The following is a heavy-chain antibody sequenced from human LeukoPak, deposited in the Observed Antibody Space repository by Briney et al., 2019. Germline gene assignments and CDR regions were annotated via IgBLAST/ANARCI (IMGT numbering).Heavy chain of an antibody. V-gene: IGHV3-23*01. CDR3: ARTYGSATYYFDY. CDR2: GST. D-gene: IGHD3-10*01. CDR1: GFTFSIYA. Sequence: GGSLRLSCAASGFTFSIYAMSWVRQAPGKGLEWVSAGSTYYADSVKGRFTISRDNSKNTLYLQMNSLRAEDTAVYYCARTYGSATYYFDYWGQGTLVTVSS. J-gene: IGHJ4*02.